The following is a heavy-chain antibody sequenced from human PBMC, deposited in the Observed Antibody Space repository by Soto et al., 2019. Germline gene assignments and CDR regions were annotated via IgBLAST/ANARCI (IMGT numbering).Heavy chain of an antibody. D-gene: IGHD3-22*01. CDR3: AKSYYDSSLRNLHH. CDR2: IYSGGST. Sequence: EVQLVETGGGLIQPGGSLRLSCAASGFTVNSNYMSWVRQAPGKGLEWVSVIYSGGSTYYADSVKGRFTISRDNSKNTLYLQINSLRAEDTAIYYCAKSYYDSSLRNLHHWGQGTLVTVSS. V-gene: IGHV3-53*02. CDR1: GFTVNSNY. J-gene: IGHJ1*01.